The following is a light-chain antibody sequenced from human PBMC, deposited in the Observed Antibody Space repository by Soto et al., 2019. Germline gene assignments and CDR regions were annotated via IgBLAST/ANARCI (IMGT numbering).Light chain of an antibody. Sequence: QSVLTQPPSASGTPGQRVTMSCSGGSSHIGRNTVSWYQQLQGTAPKVLISGDNQRSSGVPDRFSGSKSGTSASLAISGLQSEDEADYYCAAWDDSLSGPVFGGGTKLTVL. CDR3: AAWDDSLSGPV. CDR1: SSHIGRNT. V-gene: IGLV1-44*01. J-gene: IGLJ2*01. CDR2: GDN.